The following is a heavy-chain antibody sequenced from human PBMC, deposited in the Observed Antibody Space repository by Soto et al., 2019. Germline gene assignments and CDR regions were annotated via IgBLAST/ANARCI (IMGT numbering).Heavy chain of an antibody. V-gene: IGHV1-69*02. CDR1: GGTFNSYT. Sequence: QVQLVQSGPEVKKPGSSVKVSCTASGGTFNSYTLNWVRQAPGQRPEWVRRVNPIVGMSTSASKFQGRVTLTADKSTNRAYMDLTGLKSEDTAVYYCATSYGSGSTHFDSWGQGTLVTVAS. CDR3: ATSYGSGSTHFDS. CDR2: VNPIVGMS. J-gene: IGHJ4*02. D-gene: IGHD3-10*01.